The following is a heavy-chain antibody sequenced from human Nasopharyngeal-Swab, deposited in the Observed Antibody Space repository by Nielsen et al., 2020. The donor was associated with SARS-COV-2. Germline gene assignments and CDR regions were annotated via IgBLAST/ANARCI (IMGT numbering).Heavy chain of an antibody. J-gene: IGHJ4*02. Sequence: WIRQPPGEGLEWIGSIYYSGSTYYNPSLKSRVTISVDTSENQFSLKLSSVTAADTAVYYCATPWELSAYWGQGTLVTVSS. V-gene: IGHV4-39*01. CDR2: IYYSGST. D-gene: IGHD1-26*01. CDR3: ATPWELSAY.